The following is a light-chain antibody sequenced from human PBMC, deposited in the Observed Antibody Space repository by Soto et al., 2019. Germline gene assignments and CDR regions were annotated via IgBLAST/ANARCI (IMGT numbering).Light chain of an antibody. CDR1: QSVLYSSNNKNY. V-gene: IGKV4-1*01. CDR2: WAS. Sequence: DIVMTQSPDSLAVSLGERATINCKSSQSVLYSSNNKNYLAWYQQRPGQPPKLLIYWASTRESGVPDRFSGSGSGTDFTLTITSLQAEDVAGHYCQQYESTPPTFGQGTKLEIK. CDR3: QQYESTPPT. J-gene: IGKJ2*01.